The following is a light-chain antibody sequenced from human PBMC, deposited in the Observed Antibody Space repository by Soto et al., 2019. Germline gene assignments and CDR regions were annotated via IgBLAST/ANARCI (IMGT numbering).Light chain of an antibody. J-gene: IGKJ5*01. CDR3: QQSYTTPT. CDR1: QSISTY. V-gene: IGKV1-39*01. CDR2: AAS. Sequence: DIQMTQSPSSLSASVGDRVIITCRASQSISTYLNGYQQQPGKAPKLLIYAASSLQSGVPSRFSGSGSGTDFTLTISSLQPEDFATYYCQQSYTTPTFVQGTRLEIK.